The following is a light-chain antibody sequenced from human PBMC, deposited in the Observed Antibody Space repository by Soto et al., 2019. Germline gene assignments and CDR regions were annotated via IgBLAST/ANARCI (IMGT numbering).Light chain of an antibody. V-gene: IGKV1-33*01. J-gene: IGKJ4*01. CDR1: QDIKNY. CDR2: DAS. CDR3: QQYDNRPLT. Sequence: DIQMTQPPSSLSASVGDIVAITCRAIQDIKNYLNWYQQKSGKAPKLLIYDASDLETGVPSRFSGSGSGTDFTFTINSLQPEDIATYYCQQYDNRPLTFGGGTKV.